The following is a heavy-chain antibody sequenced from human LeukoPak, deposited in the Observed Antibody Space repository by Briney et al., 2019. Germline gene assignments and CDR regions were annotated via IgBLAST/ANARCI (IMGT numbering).Heavy chain of an antibody. J-gene: IGHJ6*03. V-gene: IGHV1-69*05. CDR1: GGTFSSYA. D-gene: IGHD2/OR15-2a*01. Sequence: GASVKVSCKASGGTFSSYAISRVRQAPGQGLEWMGRIIPIFGTANYAQKFQGRVTITTDESTSTAYMELSSLRSEDTAVYYCASTYGGGYYYYYMDVWGKGTTVTVSS. CDR2: IIPIFGTA. CDR3: ASTYGGGYYYYYMDV.